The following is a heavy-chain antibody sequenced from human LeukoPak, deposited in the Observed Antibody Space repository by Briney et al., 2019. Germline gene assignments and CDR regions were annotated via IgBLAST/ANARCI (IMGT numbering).Heavy chain of an antibody. D-gene: IGHD3-10*01. CDR2: IYSGGST. J-gene: IGHJ4*02. V-gene: IGHV3-53*01. CDR3: ARVPYGSGSYPLDY. CDR1: GFTFSSYS. Sequence: PGGSLRLSCAVSGFTFSSYSMSWVRQAPGKGLEWVSVIYSGGSTYYADSVKGRFTISRDNSKNTLYLQMNSLRAEDTAVYYCARVPYGSGSYPLDYWGQGTLVTVSS.